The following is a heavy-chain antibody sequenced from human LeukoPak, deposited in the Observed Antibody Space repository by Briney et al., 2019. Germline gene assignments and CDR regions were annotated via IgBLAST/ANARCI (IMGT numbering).Heavy chain of an antibody. V-gene: IGHV3-33*06. Sequence: QSGGSLRLSXAASGFSFGTYGMHWVGQAPGKGLEWVAVIWDDGTTKYYADSVKGRFTISRDNSKNTLYLQMNSLRAEDTAMYYFVKDLFRSTYYFDYWGQGILVTVSS. CDR1: GFSFGTYG. D-gene: IGHD2-2*01. CDR3: VKDLFRSTYYFDY. CDR2: IWDDGTTK. J-gene: IGHJ4*02.